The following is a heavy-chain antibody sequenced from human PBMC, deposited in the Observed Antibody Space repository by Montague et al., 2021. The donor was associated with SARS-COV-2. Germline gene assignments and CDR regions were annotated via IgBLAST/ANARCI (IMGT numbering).Heavy chain of an antibody. D-gene: IGHD3-9*01. CDR1: GRSLSSYY. J-gene: IGHJ6*03. V-gene: IGHV4-59*01. CDR2: LYYSGST. Sequence: SETLSLTCTLSGRSLSSYYWSWIRQPPGKGLECIGYLYYSGSTNYNPSLKSRVTISVDTSKNQFSLKLSSVTAADTAVYYCARDSRTDFDWLFPDSGTYYYYMDVWGKGTTVTVSS. CDR3: ARDSRTDFDWLFPDSGTYYYYMDV.